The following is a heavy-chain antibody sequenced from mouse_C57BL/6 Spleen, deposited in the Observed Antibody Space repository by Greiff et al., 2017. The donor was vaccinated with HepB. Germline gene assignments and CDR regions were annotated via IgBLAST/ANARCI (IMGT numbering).Heavy chain of an antibody. Sequence: QVQLQQSGPELVKPGASVKISCTASGYAFSSSWMNWVKQRPGKGLEWIGRIYPGDGDTNYNGKFKGKATMTADKSSSTAYMQLNSLTSEDSAVYVYARFYGDYYFDYWGQGTTLTVSS. CDR2: IYPGDGDT. V-gene: IGHV1-82*01. CDR1: GYAFSSSW. CDR3: ARFYGDYYFDY. J-gene: IGHJ2*01. D-gene: IGHD2-13*01.